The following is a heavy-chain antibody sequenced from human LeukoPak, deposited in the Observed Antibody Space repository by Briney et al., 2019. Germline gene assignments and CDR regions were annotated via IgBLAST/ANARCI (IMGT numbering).Heavy chain of an antibody. CDR3: ARGGNYWPQWWFDP. CDR2: IFYSGST. D-gene: IGHD1-26*01. V-gene: IGHV4-59*01. CDR1: GGSFNTYY. J-gene: IGHJ5*02. Sequence: SETLSLTCTVSGGSFNTYYWTWIRQPPGKGLEWIGDIFYSGSTSYNPSLKSRVTMSLDASKNQFSLELNSVTPADTAVYYCARGGNYWPQWWFDPWGRGTLVSVSS.